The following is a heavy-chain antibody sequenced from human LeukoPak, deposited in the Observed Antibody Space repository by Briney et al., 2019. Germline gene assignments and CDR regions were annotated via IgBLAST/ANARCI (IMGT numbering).Heavy chain of an antibody. Sequence: SETLSLTCTVSGGSISSYYWSWIRQPPGKGLEWIGYIYYSGSTYYNPSLKSRVTISVDTSKDQFSLKLSSVTAADTAMYYCARRGAVIVHDTFDIWGQGTMVTVSS. D-gene: IGHD2-21*01. CDR2: IYYSGST. V-gene: IGHV4-59*01. J-gene: IGHJ3*02. CDR1: GGSISSYY. CDR3: ARRGAVIVHDTFDI.